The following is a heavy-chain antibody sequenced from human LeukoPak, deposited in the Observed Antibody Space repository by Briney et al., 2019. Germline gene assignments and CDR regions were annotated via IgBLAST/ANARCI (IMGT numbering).Heavy chain of an antibody. J-gene: IGHJ4*02. CDR3: ARRGATRPPYY. V-gene: IGHV4-34*01. Sequence: SETLSLTCAVYGGSFSGYYWSWIRQPPGKGLEWIGEINHSGSTNYNPSLKSRVSISVDTSKNQFSLRLNSVTATDTAVYYCARRGATRPPYYWGQGTLVTVSS. CDR1: GGSFSGYY. D-gene: IGHD1-26*01. CDR2: INHSGST.